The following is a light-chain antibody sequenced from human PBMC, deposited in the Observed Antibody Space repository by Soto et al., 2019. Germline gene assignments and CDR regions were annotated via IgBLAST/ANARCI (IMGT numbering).Light chain of an antibody. CDR2: KAS. Sequence: IQMTQSPSTLSASVGDRVTITCRASLSISSWLAWYQQKPGRAPNLLIYKASSLESAVPSRFSGSGFGTEFTLTISSLQPDDFATYYCQQYNSYPYTFGQGTKLEIK. CDR3: QQYNSYPYT. CDR1: LSISSW. V-gene: IGKV1-5*03. J-gene: IGKJ2*01.